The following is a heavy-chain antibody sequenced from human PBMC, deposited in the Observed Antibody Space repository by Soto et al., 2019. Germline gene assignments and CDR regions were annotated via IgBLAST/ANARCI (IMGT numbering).Heavy chain of an antibody. Sequence: QVHLVESGGGVVQPGTSLRLSCAASGFSFSDYGMHWVRQAPGTGLEWLTIIWFDASHEYYADSVKGRFTISRDNSNNTLYLQLNSLTADDTAVYFCARDQGRATADGPIGNGLDVWGQGTAVTVSS. V-gene: IGHV3-33*01. J-gene: IGHJ6*02. CDR1: GFSFSDYG. CDR3: ARDQGRATADGPIGNGLDV. CDR2: IWFDASHE. D-gene: IGHD6-13*01.